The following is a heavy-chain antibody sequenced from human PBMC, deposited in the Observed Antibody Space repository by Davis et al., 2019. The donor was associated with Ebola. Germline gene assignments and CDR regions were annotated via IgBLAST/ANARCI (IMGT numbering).Heavy chain of an antibody. V-gene: IGHV3-21*01. CDR1: GFTFSSYS. CDR3: ATHGGSSSWFTGYYGMDV. Sequence: GESLKISYAASGFTFSSYSMNWVRQAPGKGLEWVSSISSSSSYIYYADSVKGRFTISRDNAKNSLYLQMNSLRAEDTAVYYCATHGGSSSWFTGYYGMDVWGQGTTVTVSS. CDR2: ISSSSSYI. D-gene: IGHD6-13*01. J-gene: IGHJ6*02.